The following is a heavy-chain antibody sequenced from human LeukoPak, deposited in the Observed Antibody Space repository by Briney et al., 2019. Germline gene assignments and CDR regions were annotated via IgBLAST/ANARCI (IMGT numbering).Heavy chain of an antibody. Sequence: SETLSLTCTVSGGSISGYYWSWIRQPPGKGLEWIGYIYYSGSTNYNPSLKSRVTISVDTSKNQFSLKLSSVTAADTAVYYCARGDSSTWVYWGQGTPVTVSS. CDR2: IYYSGST. D-gene: IGHD6-6*01. V-gene: IGHV4-59*01. J-gene: IGHJ4*02. CDR3: ARGDSSTWVY. CDR1: GGSISGYY.